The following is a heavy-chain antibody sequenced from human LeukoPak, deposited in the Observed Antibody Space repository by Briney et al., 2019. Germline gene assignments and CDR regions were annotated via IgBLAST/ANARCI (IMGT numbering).Heavy chain of an antibody. D-gene: IGHD6-13*01. CDR3: VKEIPSMPAADY. CDR2: ISDSGGET. CDR1: GFTFNDYA. V-gene: IGHV3-23*01. J-gene: IGHJ4*02. Sequence: PGGSLRLSCEASGFTFNDYAMSWVRQAPGKGLEWVSAISDSGGETYYAASVEGRFTISRDNSKNTVCLQMCSLTVEDTAMYYCVKEIPSMPAADYWGQGTLVTVSS.